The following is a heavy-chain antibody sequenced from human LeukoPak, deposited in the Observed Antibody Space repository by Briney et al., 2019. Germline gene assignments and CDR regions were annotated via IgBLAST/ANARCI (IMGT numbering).Heavy chain of an antibody. J-gene: IGHJ4*02. CDR1: GFTFSSYS. V-gene: IGHV3-21*01. D-gene: IGHD2-15*01. CDR2: ISSSSSYI. Sequence: GGSLRLSCAASGFTFSSYSMNWVRQAPGKGLEWVSSISSSSSYIYYADSVKGRFTISRDNAKNSLYLQMNSLRAEDTAVYYCASVYCSGGSCYSRGDYWGQGTLVTVSS. CDR3: ASVYCSGGSCYSRGDY.